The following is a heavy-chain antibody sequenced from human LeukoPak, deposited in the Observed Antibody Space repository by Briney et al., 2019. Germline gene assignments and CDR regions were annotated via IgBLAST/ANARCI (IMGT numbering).Heavy chain of an antibody. Sequence: PGGSLRLSCAASGFTFSSHWMHWVRQAPGKGLVWVSRINSDGSGTISADSVMGRFTISRDNAKNTLDLQMNSLRAEDTAVYYCANKGYTVADYYYYYGMDVWGQGTTVTVSS. V-gene: IGHV3-74*01. CDR1: GFTFSSHW. J-gene: IGHJ6*02. CDR3: ANKGYTVADYYYYYGMDV. CDR2: INSDGSGT. D-gene: IGHD6-13*01.